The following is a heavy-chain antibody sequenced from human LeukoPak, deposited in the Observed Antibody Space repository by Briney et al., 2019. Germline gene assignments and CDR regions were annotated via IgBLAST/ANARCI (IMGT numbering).Heavy chain of an antibody. CDR3: AKDHPSPYYDSSGYWF. Sequence: GGSLRLSCAASGFTFSSYAMNWVRQAPGKGLEWVSAISGSGGSTYYADSVKGRFTISRDNSKNTLYLQMNSLRAEDTAVYYCAKDHPSPYYDSSGYWFWGQGTLVTVSS. CDR1: GFTFSSYA. D-gene: IGHD3-22*01. J-gene: IGHJ4*02. V-gene: IGHV3-23*01. CDR2: ISGSGGST.